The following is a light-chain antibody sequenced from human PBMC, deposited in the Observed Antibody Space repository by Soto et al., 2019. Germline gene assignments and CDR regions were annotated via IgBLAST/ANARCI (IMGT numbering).Light chain of an antibody. J-gene: IGKJ1*01. CDR1: QSVRNDY. CDR3: HQYGSSPT. V-gene: IGKV3-20*01. Sequence: EIVLTQSPGTLSLSPGEGATLSCRASQSVRNDYLAWYQQKPGQTPRVFIYGASTRATGIPDRFSGSGSGADFTLTISRLEPEDFAVYYCHQYGSSPTFGQGTKVDIK. CDR2: GAS.